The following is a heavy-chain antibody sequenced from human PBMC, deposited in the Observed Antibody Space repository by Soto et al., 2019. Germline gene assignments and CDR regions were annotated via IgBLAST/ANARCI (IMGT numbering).Heavy chain of an antibody. Sequence: PGESLKISCKGSGYSFTSYWIGWVRQMPGKGLEWMGIIYPGDSDTRYSPSFQGQVAISADKSISTAYLQMNSLRAEDTAVYYCANSEYSRYKNIDVWGQGTTVTVSS. V-gene: IGHV5-51*01. CDR3: ANSEYSRYKNIDV. J-gene: IGHJ6*02. CDR2: IYPGDSDT. CDR1: GYSFTSYW. D-gene: IGHD5-18*01.